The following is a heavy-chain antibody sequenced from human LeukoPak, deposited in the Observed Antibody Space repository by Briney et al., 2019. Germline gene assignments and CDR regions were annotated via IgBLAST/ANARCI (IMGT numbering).Heavy chain of an antibody. CDR2: ISCDGSNK. Sequence: PGGSLRLSCAASGFTFSSYAMHWVRQAPGKGLEWVAVISCDGSNKYYADSVKGRFTISRDNSKNTLYLQMNSLRAEDTAVYYCARDSRSGGSSGYWGQGTLVTVSS. V-gene: IGHV3-30*04. CDR1: GFTFSSYA. CDR3: ARDSRSGGSSGY. J-gene: IGHJ4*02. D-gene: IGHD2-15*01.